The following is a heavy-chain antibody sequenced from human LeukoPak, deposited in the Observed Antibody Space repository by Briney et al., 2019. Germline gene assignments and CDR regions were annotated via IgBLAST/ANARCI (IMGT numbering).Heavy chain of an antibody. Sequence: MSGGSLRLSCAASGFTFSSYSMNWVRQAPGKGLEWVSSISSRSSYIYYADSVKGRFTISRDNAKNSLYLQMNSLRAEDTAVYYCARGTIDWYFDLWGRGTLVTVSS. D-gene: IGHD4/OR15-4a*01. V-gene: IGHV3-21*01. J-gene: IGHJ2*01. CDR1: GFTFSSYS. CDR3: ARGTIDWYFDL. CDR2: ISSRSSYI.